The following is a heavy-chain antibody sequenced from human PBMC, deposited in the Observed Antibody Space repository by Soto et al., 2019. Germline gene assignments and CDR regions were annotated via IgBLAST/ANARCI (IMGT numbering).Heavy chain of an antibody. D-gene: IGHD3-22*01. V-gene: IGHV1-3*01. CDR2: INAGNGNT. Sequence: QIQLMQSGAEVKKPGASVKVSCKASGYTFTSYGIHWVRQAPGQRLEWTGWINAGNGNTKYSEKLQGRVTITRYTSASTAYLELSSLRAEDTAVYYCARDPNDSSAYYHHYYYGMDVWGQGTTVTVSS. CDR1: GYTFTSYG. J-gene: IGHJ6*02. CDR3: ARDPNDSSAYYHHYYYGMDV.